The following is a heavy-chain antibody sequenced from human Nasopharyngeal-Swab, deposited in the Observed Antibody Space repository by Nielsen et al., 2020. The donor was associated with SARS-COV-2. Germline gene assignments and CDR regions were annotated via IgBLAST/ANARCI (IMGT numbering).Heavy chain of an antibody. CDR1: GFPLTRYA. CDR2: INGPGGT. J-gene: IGHJ4*02. V-gene: IGHV3-23*01. D-gene: IGHD3-10*01. Sequence: GESLKISCAASGFPLTRYAMSWVRQAPGKGLEWVSGINGPGGTYYRESIEGRFTISRDISQNTLYLQMNSLRAEDTAMYYRAKDYPELVGSSSIFDHWGQGILVTVSS. CDR3: AKDYPELVGSSSIFDH.